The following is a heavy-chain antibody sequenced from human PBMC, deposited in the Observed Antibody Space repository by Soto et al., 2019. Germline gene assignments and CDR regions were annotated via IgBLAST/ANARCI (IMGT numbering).Heavy chain of an antibody. V-gene: IGHV4-59*01. CDR3: ARVREGGSSWGLSYYFDY. Sequence: SETLSLTCTVSGGSISSYYWSWIRQPPGKGLEWIGYIYYSGSTNYNPSLKSRVTISVDTSKNQFSLKLSSVTAADTAVYYCARVREGGSSWGLSYYFDYWGQGTLVTVSS. J-gene: IGHJ4*02. CDR1: GGSISSYY. D-gene: IGHD6-13*01. CDR2: IYYSGST.